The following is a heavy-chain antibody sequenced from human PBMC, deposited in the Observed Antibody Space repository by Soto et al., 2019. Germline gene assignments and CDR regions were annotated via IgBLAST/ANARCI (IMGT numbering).Heavy chain of an antibody. CDR1: GFIFSDYV. CDR3: AKEGSTLGGVIFRQRRPYYFDY. V-gene: IGHV3-23*01. CDR2: ISGSGGST. Sequence: PGGSLRLSCAASGFIFSDYVMSWVRQAPGKGLEWVSSISGSGGSTYYADSVKGRFTISRDNSKNTLYLQMNSLRAEDTAVYYCAKEGSTLGGVIFRQRRPYYFDYWGQGTLVTVSS. D-gene: IGHD3-16*02. J-gene: IGHJ4*02.